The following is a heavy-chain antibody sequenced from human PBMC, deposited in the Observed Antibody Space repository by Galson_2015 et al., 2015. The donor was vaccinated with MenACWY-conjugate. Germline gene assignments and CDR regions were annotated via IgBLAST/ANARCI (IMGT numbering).Heavy chain of an antibody. CDR1: GYTFTNNW. V-gene: IGHV5-51*01. J-gene: IGHJ5*02. CDR3: ARRSGNNWFDP. Sequence: QSGAEVKKPGESLKISCKGSGYTFTNNWIGWVRQMPGKGLEWMGIMNPVDSETRYSPSFQGQVAISADKSISTTFLEWSSLKASDTAMYYCARRSGNNWFDPWGQGTLVTVSS. CDR2: MNPVDSET.